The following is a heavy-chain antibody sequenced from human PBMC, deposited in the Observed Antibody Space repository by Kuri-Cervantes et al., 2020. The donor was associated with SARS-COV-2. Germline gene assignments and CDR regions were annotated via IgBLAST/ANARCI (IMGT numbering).Heavy chain of an antibody. CDR2: TYYSGST. CDR1: GGSLTRSSYY. V-gene: IGHV4-39*01. D-gene: IGHD6-13*01. J-gene: IGHJ6*04. CDR3: ARHATGYSSSSYLGYYAMDV. Sequence: SETLSLTCSVSGGSLTRSSYYWGWIRQPPGKGLEWIGSTYYSGSTHYNPSLKSRVSVSIDTSKNQFSLRLSSVTAADTAVYYCARHATGYSSSSYLGYYAMDVWGKGTTVTVSS.